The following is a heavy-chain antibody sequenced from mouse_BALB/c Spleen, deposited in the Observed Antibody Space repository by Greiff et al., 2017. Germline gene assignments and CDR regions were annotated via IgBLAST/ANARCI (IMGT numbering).Heavy chain of an antibody. CDR2: ISYSGST. Sequence: EVQLMESGPGLVKPSQSLSLTCTVTGYSITSDYAWNWIRQFPGNKLEWMGYISYSGSTSYNPSLKSRISITRDTSKNQFFLQLNSVTTEDTATYYCARGTTADYWGQGTTLTVSS. J-gene: IGHJ2*01. CDR3: ARGTTADY. CDR1: GYSITSDYA. V-gene: IGHV3-2*02. D-gene: IGHD1-2*01.